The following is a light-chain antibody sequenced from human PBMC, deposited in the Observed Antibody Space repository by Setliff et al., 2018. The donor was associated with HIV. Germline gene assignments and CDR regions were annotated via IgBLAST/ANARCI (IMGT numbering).Light chain of an antibody. CDR2: EVS. Sequence: DVVMTQTPLSLSVTPGQPASISCKSSQSLLHSDGKIYLYWYLQKPGQSPRLLMYEVSNRFTGVPDRSSGSGSGTEFTLKISRVEAEDVGVYYCMQSIQIPMFTFGQGTKVDIK. CDR1: QSLLHSDGKIY. J-gene: IGKJ2*01. CDR3: MQSIQIPMFT. V-gene: IGKV2D-29*02.